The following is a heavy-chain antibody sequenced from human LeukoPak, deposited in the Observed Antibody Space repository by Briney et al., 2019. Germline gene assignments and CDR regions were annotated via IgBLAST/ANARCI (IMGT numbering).Heavy chain of an antibody. CDR3: AKDQETTVTTGWFDP. CDR2: VTGSGGST. D-gene: IGHD4-17*01. J-gene: IGHJ5*02. V-gene: IGHV3-23*01. CDR1: GFTFSSYA. Sequence: GGSLRLSCAASGFTFSSYAMSWVRQAPGKGLEWVSGVTGSGGSTYYADSVKGRFTISRDNSKNTLYLQMNSLRAEDTAVYYCAKDQETTVTTGWFDPWGQGTLVTVSS.